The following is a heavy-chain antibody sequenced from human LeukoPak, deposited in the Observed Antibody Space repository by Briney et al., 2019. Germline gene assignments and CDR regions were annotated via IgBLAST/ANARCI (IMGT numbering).Heavy chain of an antibody. V-gene: IGHV1-2*02. J-gene: IGHJ5*02. CDR2: INPNSGGT. D-gene: IGHD4-17*01. CDR1: GYTFTGYY. CDR3: ARLIPPDGDYSFWFDT. Sequence: GASVKVSCKASGYTFTGYYMHWVRQAPGQGLEWMGWINPNSGGTNYAQNFQGRVTMTRDTSISTAYRELSRLRSDDTAVYYCARLIPPDGDYSFWFDTWGQGTLVTVSS.